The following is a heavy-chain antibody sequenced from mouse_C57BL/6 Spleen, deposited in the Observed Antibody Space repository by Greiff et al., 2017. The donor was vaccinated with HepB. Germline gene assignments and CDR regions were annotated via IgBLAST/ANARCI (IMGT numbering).Heavy chain of an antibody. CDR3: ARWAREDYFDY. J-gene: IGHJ2*01. CDR1: GYTFTSYW. CDR2: IHPNSGST. V-gene: IGHV1-64*01. Sequence: QVQLQQSGAELVKPGASVKLSCKASGYTFTSYWMHWVKQRPGQGLEWIGMIHPNSGSTNYNEKFKSKATLTVDKSSSTAYMQLSSLTSEDSAVYYCARWAREDYFDYWGQGTTLTVSS.